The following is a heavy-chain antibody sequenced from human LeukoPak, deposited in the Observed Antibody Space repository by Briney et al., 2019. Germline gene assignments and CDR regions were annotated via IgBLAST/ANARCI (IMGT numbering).Heavy chain of an antibody. CDR2: IYYSGST. V-gene: IGHV4-59*01. D-gene: IGHD4-17*01. CDR1: GGSISSYY. CDR3: ATTTVTTHYYYYMDV. Sequence: PSETLSLTCTVSGGSISSYYWSWIRRPPGKGLEWIGYIYYSGSTNYNPSLKSRVTISVDTSKNQFSLKLSSVTAADTAVYYCATTTVTTHYYYYMDVWGKGTTVTVSS. J-gene: IGHJ6*03.